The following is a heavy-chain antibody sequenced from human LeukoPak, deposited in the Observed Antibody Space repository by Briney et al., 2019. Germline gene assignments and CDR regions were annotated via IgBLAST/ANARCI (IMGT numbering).Heavy chain of an antibody. CDR2: INPNSGGT. V-gene: IGHV1-2*02. J-gene: IGHJ6*03. CDR3: SRIVGATPYYYMDV. D-gene: IGHD1-26*01. CDR1: GYTFTGYY. Sequence: ASVKVSCKASGYTFTGYYMHWVRQAPGQGLEWMGWINPNSGGTNYAQKFQGRVTMTRDTSISTAYMELSRLRSDDTAVYYCSRIVGATPYYYMDVWGKGTTVTVSS.